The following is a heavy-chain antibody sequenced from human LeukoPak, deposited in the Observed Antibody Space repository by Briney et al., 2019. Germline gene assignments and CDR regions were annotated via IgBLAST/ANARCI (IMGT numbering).Heavy chain of an antibody. CDR3: ARDRTDYDILTASENWFDP. Sequence: SETLSLTCTVSGASISSYYWSWIRQPAGKGLEWIGRVYTSGTTNYNPSLKSRVTISLDTSQNQFSLKLSSVTAADTAVYYCARDRTDYDILTASENWFDPWGQGTLVTVSS. V-gene: IGHV4-4*07. CDR1: GASISSYY. D-gene: IGHD3-9*01. J-gene: IGHJ5*02. CDR2: VYTSGTT.